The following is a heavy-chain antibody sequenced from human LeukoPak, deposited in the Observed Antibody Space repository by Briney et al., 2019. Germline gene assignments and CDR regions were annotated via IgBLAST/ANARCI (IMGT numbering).Heavy chain of an antibody. CDR1: GFTFSLYG. Sequence: GGSLRLSCATSGFTFSLYGMNWVRQAPGKGPEWVSGITGSGTTTYYADSLKGRFTISRDNSKNKMYLQMSSLRVEDTAVYYCARDRNLASFWGQGTMVTVSS. CDR2: ITGSGTTT. CDR3: ARDRNLASF. V-gene: IGHV3-23*01. D-gene: IGHD1-14*01. J-gene: IGHJ3*01.